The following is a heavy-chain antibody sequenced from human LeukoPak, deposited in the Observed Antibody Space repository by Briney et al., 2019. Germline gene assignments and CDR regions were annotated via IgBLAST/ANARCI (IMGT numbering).Heavy chain of an antibody. J-gene: IGHJ5*02. D-gene: IGHD4-17*01. V-gene: IGHV3-23*01. CDR1: GFTFNIYA. CDR2: VSGTFSNT. CDR3: ARAWNGDYGRFDP. Sequence: GGSLRLSCAASGFTFNIYAMNWVRQAPGKGLEWVXAVSGTFSNTWYADSVKGRFTVSRDISNDTLYLQMNSLRAEDTAVYYCARAWNGDYGRFDPWGQGTLVTVPS.